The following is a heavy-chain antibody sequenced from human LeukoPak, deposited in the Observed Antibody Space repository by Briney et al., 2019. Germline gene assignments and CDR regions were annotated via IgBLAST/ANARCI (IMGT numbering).Heavy chain of an antibody. CDR3: ARVGGCGYSYGISYCYFDY. CDR2: IHHDGIT. D-gene: IGHD5-18*01. J-gene: IGHJ4*02. CDR1: GYSISSGYF. Sequence: PSETLSLTCSISGYSISSGYFWGWIRQPPGKGLEWIGNIHHDGITYYNPSLKSRVTISVDTSKNQFSLKLSSVTAADTAVYYCARVGGCGYSYGISYCYFDYWGQGTLVTVSS. V-gene: IGHV4-38-2*02.